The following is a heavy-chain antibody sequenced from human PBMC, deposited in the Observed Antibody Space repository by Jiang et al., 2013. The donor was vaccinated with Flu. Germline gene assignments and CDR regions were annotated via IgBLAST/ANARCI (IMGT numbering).Heavy chain of an antibody. Sequence: PGLVKPSQTLSLTCSVSGGSISSGSFYWTWIRQYPGKGLEYIGYMYYSGFKSYNPSLKSRANIFGDTSKNQFSLTLGSVTAADTAVYYCARGRGGSYPLDTWGQGSLVT. CDR1: GGSISSGSFY. CDR2: MYYSGFK. D-gene: IGHD1-26*01. CDR3: ARGRGGSYPLDT. J-gene: IGHJ5*02. V-gene: IGHV4-31*03.